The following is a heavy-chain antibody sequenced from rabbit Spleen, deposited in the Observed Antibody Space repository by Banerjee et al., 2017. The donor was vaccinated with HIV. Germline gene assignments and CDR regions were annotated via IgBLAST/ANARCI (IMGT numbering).Heavy chain of an antibody. CDR2: IGAGISYTI. Sequence: QSLEESGGDLVKPGASLTLTCTASGFSFSYSDYMCWVRQPPGKGPEWIACIGAGISYTIYYATWAKGRFTISKASSTTVTLQMTSLTAADTATYFCARDLAAWNSGSYAFNLWGQGTLVTVS. J-gene: IGHJ4*01. V-gene: IGHV1S40*01. CDR1: GFSFSYSDY. CDR3: ARDLAAWNSGSYAFNL. D-gene: IGHD1-1*01.